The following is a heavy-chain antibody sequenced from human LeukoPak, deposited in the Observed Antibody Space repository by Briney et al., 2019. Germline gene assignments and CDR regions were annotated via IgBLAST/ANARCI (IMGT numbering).Heavy chain of an antibody. D-gene: IGHD4-11*01. V-gene: IGHV1-2*02. Sequence: ASVKVSCKASGYTFTGYYMHWVRQAPGQGLEWMGWINPNSGGTNYAQKFQGRVIMTRDTSISTANMELSRLRSEDVAVYYCARDRGRRATVTPDYYYYYMDVWGKGTTVTVSS. J-gene: IGHJ6*03. CDR1: GYTFTGYY. CDR3: ARDRGRRATVTPDYYYYYMDV. CDR2: INPNSGGT.